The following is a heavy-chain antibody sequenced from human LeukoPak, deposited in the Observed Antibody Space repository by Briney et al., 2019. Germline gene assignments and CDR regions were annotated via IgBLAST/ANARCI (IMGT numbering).Heavy chain of an antibody. D-gene: IGHD2-8*01. CDR2: IYHSGST. CDR3: ARDLLGYCTNGVCYTGFDY. J-gene: IGHJ4*02. V-gene: IGHV4-38-2*01. CDR1: GYSLSSGYY. Sequence: SETLSLTCADSGYSLSSGYYWGWIRQPPGKGLEWTGSIYHSGSTYYNPSLKSRVTISVDTSKTQFSLKLSSVTAADTAVYYCARDLLGYCTNGVCYTGFDYWGQGTLVTVSS.